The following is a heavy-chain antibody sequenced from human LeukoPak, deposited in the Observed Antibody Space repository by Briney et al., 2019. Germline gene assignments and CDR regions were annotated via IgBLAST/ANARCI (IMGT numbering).Heavy chain of an antibody. V-gene: IGHV3-74*01. CDR1: GFTFSSYW. CDR3: ARERDGYSNAFDI. D-gene: IGHD5-24*01. CDR2: INGDGGST. Sequence: GGSLRLSCAASGFTFSSYWMHWVRQAPGKGLVWVSRINGDGGSTSYADSVRGRFTISRDNAKNTLYLQMNSPGAEDTAVYYCARERDGYSNAFDIWGQGTMVTVSS. J-gene: IGHJ3*02.